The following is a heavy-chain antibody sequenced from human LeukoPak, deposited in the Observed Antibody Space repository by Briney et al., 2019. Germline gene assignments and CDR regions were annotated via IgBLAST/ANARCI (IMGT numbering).Heavy chain of an antibody. CDR2: IYYTGST. D-gene: IGHD6-13*01. Sequence: SETLSLTCTVSGGSISNNYRNWIRLPPGKGLEWIGYIYYTGSTHYNPSLKSRVTISLDTSKSQFSLKLTSVTAADTAVYYCAKARDSNIWYPFDYWGQGTLVTVSS. V-gene: IGHV4-59*01. CDR1: GGSISNNY. J-gene: IGHJ4*02. CDR3: AKARDSNIWYPFDY.